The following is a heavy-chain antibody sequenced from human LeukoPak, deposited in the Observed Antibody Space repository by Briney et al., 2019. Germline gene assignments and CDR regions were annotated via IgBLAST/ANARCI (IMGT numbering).Heavy chain of an antibody. CDR3: AREPIVVVPAATTGSAFDI. V-gene: IGHV4-59*12. J-gene: IGHJ3*02. Sequence: KPSETLSLTCTVSGGSISSYYWSWIRQPPGKGLEWIGYIYHSGSTYYNPSLKSRVTISVDRSKNLFSLKLSSVTAADTAVYYCAREPIVVVPAATTGSAFDIWGQGTMVTVSS. D-gene: IGHD2-2*01. CDR1: GGSISSYY. CDR2: IYHSGST.